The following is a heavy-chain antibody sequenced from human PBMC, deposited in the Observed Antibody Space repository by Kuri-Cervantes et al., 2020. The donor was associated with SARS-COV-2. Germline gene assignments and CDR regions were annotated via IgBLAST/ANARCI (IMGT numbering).Heavy chain of an antibody. CDR1: GGSFSGYY. D-gene: IGHD3-3*01. CDR3: ARRTYYDFWSGYFDY. V-gene: IGHV4-34*01. CDR2: IYYSGST. Sequence: SETLSLTCAVYGGSFSGYYWSWIRQPPGKGLEWIGSIYYSGSTYYNPSLKSRVTISVDTSKNPFSLKLSSVTAADTAVYYCARRTYYDFWSGYFDYWGQGTPVTVSS. J-gene: IGHJ4*02.